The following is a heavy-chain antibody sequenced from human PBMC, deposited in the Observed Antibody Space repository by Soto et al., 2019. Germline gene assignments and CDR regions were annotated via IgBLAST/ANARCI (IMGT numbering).Heavy chain of an antibody. CDR3: TRNCSGGSCPDY. V-gene: IGHV3-49*04. D-gene: IGHD2-15*01. J-gene: IGHJ4*02. CDR2: IRSKAYGGTT. CDR1: GFTFGDYA. Sequence: GGSLRLSCTASGFTFGDYAMSWVRQAPGKGLEWVGFIRSKAYGGTTEYAASVKGRFTISRDDSKSIAYLQMNSLKTEVTAVYYCTRNCSGGSCPDYWGQGTQVTVSS.